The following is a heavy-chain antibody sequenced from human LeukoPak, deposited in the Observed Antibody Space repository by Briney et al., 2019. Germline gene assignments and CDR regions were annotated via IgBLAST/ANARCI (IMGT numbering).Heavy chain of an antibody. CDR2: IYYSGST. D-gene: IGHD2-2*01. J-gene: IGHJ4*02. CDR1: GGSISSGGYY. CDR3: ARSQLPDIVVVPAAIPAGYYFDY. V-gene: IGHV4-31*03. Sequence: TLSLTCTVSGGSISSGGYYWSWIRQHPGKGLEWIGYIYYSGSTYYNPSLKSRVTISVDTSKNQFSLKLSSVTAADTAVYYCARSQLPDIVVVPAAIPAGYYFDYWGQGTLVTVSS.